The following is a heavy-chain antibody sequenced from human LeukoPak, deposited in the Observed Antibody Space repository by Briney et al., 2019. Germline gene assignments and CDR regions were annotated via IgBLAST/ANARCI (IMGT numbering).Heavy chain of an antibody. D-gene: IGHD2-2*01. J-gene: IGHJ6*03. CDR2: IYPGDSDT. CDR3: ARPALYCSSTVCPPYMDV. CDR1: GYPFTGDW. V-gene: IGHV5-51*01. Sequence: GESLQISCKASGYPFTGDWIGWVREMPGKGLEWMGIIYPGDSDTKYNAPFQGQVTISADKSISTDYLQWGSLKASDTATYYCARPALYCSSTVCPPYMDVWGKGTTVTVSS.